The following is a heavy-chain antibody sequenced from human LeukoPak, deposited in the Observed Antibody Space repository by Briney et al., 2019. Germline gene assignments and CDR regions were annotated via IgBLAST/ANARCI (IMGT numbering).Heavy chain of an antibody. D-gene: IGHD5-12*01. CDR2: IYYSGST. Sequence: PSETLSLTCTVSAYSISSGYYWGWIRQPPGKGLEWIGSIYYSGSTYYNPSLKSRVTISVDTSKNQFSLKLSSVTAADTAVYYCASPNIVATMNDAFDIWGQGTMVTVSS. V-gene: IGHV4-38-2*02. CDR3: ASPNIVATMNDAFDI. CDR1: AYSISSGYY. J-gene: IGHJ3*02.